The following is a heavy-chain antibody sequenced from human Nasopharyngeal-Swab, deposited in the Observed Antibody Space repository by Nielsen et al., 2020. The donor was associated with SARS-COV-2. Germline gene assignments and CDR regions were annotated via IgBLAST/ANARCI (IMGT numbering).Heavy chain of an antibody. Sequence: GESLKILCAASGFTFSSYSMNWVRQAPGKGLEWVSYISSSSSTIYYADSVKGRFTISREKAKNSLYLQMNSLRAEDTAVYYCARENYYDSSGKAYYYYMDVWGKGTTVTVSS. CDR2: ISSSSSTI. CDR1: GFTFSSYS. CDR3: ARENYYDSSGKAYYYYMDV. V-gene: IGHV3-48*01. J-gene: IGHJ6*03. D-gene: IGHD3-22*01.